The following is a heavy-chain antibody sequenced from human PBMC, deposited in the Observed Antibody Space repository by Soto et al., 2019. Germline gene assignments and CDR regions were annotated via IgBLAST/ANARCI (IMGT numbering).Heavy chain of an antibody. V-gene: IGHV3-23*01. CDR3: AKCSPRYSSGLKAYYFDY. CDR1: GFTFSSYA. D-gene: IGHD6-19*01. Sequence: GGSLRLSCAASGFTFSSYAMSWVRQAPGKGLEWVSVISGSGGSTYYADSVKGRFTISRDNSRNTLYLQMNSLRAEGTAVYYCAKCSPRYSSGLKAYYFDYWGQGTLVTVSS. CDR2: ISGSGGST. J-gene: IGHJ4*02.